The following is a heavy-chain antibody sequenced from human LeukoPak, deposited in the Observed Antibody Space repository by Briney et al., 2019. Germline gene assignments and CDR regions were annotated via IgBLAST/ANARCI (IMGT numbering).Heavy chain of an antibody. Sequence: ASVKVSCKASGYTFTSYGISWVRQAPGQGLEWMGWISAYNGNTNYAQKLQGRVTMTTDTSTSTAYMELRSLRSDDTAVYYCAREWYDFWSGALADYYYYMDVWGKGTTVTVSS. CDR1: GYTFTSYG. J-gene: IGHJ6*03. CDR3: AREWYDFWSGALADYYYYMDV. CDR2: ISAYNGNT. D-gene: IGHD3-3*01. V-gene: IGHV1-18*01.